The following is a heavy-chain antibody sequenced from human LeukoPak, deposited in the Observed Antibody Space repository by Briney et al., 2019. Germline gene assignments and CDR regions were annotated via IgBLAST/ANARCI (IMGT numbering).Heavy chain of an antibody. CDR2: ISAYNGNT. CDR3: ARLDSSGYLYYYYYYMDV. D-gene: IGHD3-22*01. V-gene: IGHV1-18*01. J-gene: IGHJ6*03. Sequence: ASVKVSCKASGYTFTSYGISWVRQAPGQGLEWMGWISAYNGNTNYAQKLQGRVTMTTDTSTSTAYMELRSLRSDDTAVYYCARLDSSGYLYYYYYYMDVWGKGTRSPSP. CDR1: GYTFTSYG.